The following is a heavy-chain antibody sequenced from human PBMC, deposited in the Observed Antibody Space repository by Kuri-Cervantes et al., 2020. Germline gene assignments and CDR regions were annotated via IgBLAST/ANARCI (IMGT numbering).Heavy chain of an antibody. CDR1: GYTFTSYA. D-gene: IGHD2-15*01. V-gene: IGHV1-3*01. J-gene: IGHJ6*03. CDR3: AFLGGNCSGGSCYSGYYYYYMDV. Sequence: ASVKVSCKASGYTFTSYAMHWVRQAPGQRLEWMGWINAGNGNTNYAQKLQGRVTMTTDTSTSTAYMELRSLRSDDTAVYYCAFLGGNCSGGSCYSGYYYYYMDVWGKGTTVTVSS. CDR2: INAGNGNT.